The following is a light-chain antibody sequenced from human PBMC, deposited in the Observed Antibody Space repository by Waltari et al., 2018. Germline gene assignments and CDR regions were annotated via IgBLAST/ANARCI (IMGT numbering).Light chain of an antibody. CDR3: QQYGRSPGT. V-gene: IGKV3-20*01. J-gene: IGKJ1*01. CDR2: GAS. Sequence: ENVLTQSPGTLSLSPGERATLSCRASQSVSSSYLAWYQQKPGQAPRLLIHGASSRATGIPDRFSGSGSGTDFTLTISRLEPEDFAVYYCQQYGRSPGTFGQGTKVEIK. CDR1: QSVSSSY.